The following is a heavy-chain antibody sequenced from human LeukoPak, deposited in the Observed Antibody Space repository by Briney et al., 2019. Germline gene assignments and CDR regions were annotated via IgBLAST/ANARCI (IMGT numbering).Heavy chain of an antibody. D-gene: IGHD3-10*01. CDR2: ISWNSGSI. CDR3: AKGHLYGSGSYYTPFFDY. Sequence: GGSLRLSCAASGFTFDDYAMHWVRQAPGKGLEWVSGISWNSGSIGYADSVKGRFTISRDNAKNSLYLQMNSLRAEDTAFYYCAKGHLYGSGSYYTPFFDYWGQGILVTVSS. J-gene: IGHJ4*02. CDR1: GFTFDDYA. V-gene: IGHV3-9*01.